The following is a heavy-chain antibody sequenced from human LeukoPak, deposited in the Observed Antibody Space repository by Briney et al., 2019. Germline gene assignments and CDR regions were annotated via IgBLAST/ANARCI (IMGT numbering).Heavy chain of an antibody. CDR3: ATRGYSYGRAIDY. J-gene: IGHJ4*02. V-gene: IGHV3-21*01. CDR2: ISSSSSYI. Sequence: GGSLRLSWAASGFTFSSYSMNWVRQAPGKGLEWVSSISSSSSYIYYADSVKGRFTISRDNAKNSLYLQMNSLRAEDTAVYYCATRGYSYGRAIDYWGQGTLVTVSS. D-gene: IGHD5-18*01. CDR1: GFTFSSYS.